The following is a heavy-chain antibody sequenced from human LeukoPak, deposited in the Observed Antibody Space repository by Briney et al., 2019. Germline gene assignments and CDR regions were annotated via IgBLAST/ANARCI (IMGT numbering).Heavy chain of an antibody. J-gene: IGHJ4*02. CDR2: ISYDGSNK. V-gene: IGHV3-30*18. D-gene: IGHD3-16*02. CDR3: AKDLMITFGGVIVPLDY. CDR1: GFTLSSYG. Sequence: PGGSLRLSCAASGFTLSSYGMHWVRQAPGKGLEWVAVISYDGSNKYYADSVKGRFTISRDNSKNTLYLQMNSLRAEDTAVYYCAKDLMITFGGVIVPLDYWGQGTLVTVSS.